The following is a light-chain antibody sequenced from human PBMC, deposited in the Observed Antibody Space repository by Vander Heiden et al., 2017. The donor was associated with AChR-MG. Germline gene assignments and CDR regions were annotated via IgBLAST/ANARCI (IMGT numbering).Light chain of an antibody. CDR3: HQRSNWPLT. V-gene: IGKV3-11*01. J-gene: IGKJ4*01. Sequence: EIVLTQSPATLSLSPGDSATLSGRASQSISSSRAWYQQRPGQAPRLLIDDASNRATGIPARFSGSGSGTDFTLTISSLEPEDFALYYCHQRSNWPLTFGGGTKLEIK. CDR1: QSISSS. CDR2: DAS.